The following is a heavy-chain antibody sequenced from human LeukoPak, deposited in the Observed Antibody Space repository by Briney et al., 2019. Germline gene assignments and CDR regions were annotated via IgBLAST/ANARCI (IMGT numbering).Heavy chain of an antibody. Sequence: PSETLSLTWTVSGGSISSSSNYWGWIRQRPGKGLEWIGSIYYSGSTYYNPSLKSRVTISVDTSKNQFSLKVTSVTAADTAVYYCARHLYDFWSGYYQPRHFDYWGQGTLVTVSS. CDR3: ARHLYDFWSGYYQPRHFDY. V-gene: IGHV4-39*01. CDR2: IYYSGST. J-gene: IGHJ4*02. D-gene: IGHD3-3*01. CDR1: GGSISSSSNY.